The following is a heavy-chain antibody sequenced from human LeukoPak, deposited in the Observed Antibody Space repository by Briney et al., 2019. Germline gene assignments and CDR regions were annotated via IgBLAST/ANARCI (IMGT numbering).Heavy chain of an antibody. D-gene: IGHD3-22*01. Sequence: SETLSLTCAVSGGSFSGFFWRWIRQPPGKGLERIGDVRHSGSTDYTPPIKSRVTVSANPSKPHFYMKRTSVTAADTAVYYCATRGDYSDTSGNSYDALDIWGQGTMVTVSS. CDR2: VRHSGST. CDR1: GGSFSGFF. V-gene: IGHV4-34*01. J-gene: IGHJ3*02. CDR3: ATRGDYSDTSGNSYDALDI.